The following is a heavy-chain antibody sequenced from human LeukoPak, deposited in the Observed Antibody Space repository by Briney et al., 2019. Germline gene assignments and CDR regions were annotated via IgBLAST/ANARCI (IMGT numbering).Heavy chain of an antibody. Sequence: GGSLRLSCAASGFTFSDYWMNWVRQAPGKGLEWVANINQDGSAKYYVDPVKGRFTFSRDNAMNSLFLQMNSLRAEDTAVYYCARDVHGGAFDYWGQGTLVTVSS. CDR2: INQDGSAK. V-gene: IGHV3-7*01. D-gene: IGHD4-23*01. J-gene: IGHJ4*02. CDR1: GFTFSDYW. CDR3: ARDVHGGAFDY.